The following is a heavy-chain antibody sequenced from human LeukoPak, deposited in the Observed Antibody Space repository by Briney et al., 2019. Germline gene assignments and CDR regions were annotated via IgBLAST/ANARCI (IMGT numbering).Heavy chain of an antibody. D-gene: IGHD3-9*01. CDR3: ARHGDVRYFDWLKDGFDC. CDR2: IYNSGIT. Sequence: SETLSLTCTVFGGSISSYYWSWIRKPPGKGLEGIGYIYNSGITNKNPSLKRRVTISADTSKHQFSLKLSSVTAADTAVYYCARHGDVRYFDWLKDGFDCWGQGTLVTVSS. V-gene: IGHV4-4*09. CDR1: GGSISSYY. J-gene: IGHJ4*02.